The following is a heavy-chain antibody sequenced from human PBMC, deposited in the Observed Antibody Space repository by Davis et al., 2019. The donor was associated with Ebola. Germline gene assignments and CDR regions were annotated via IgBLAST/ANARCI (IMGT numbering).Heavy chain of an antibody. D-gene: IGHD3-16*01. V-gene: IGHV4-34*01. CDR3: ARDQMDVYSRHYYYGMDV. Sequence: PSETLSLTCAVYGGSFSGYYWSWIRQPPGKGLEWIGEINHSGSTNYNPSLKSRVTISVDTSKNQFSLKLSSVTAADTAVYYCARDQMDVYSRHYYYGMDVWGQGTTVTVSS. CDR1: GGSFSGYY. J-gene: IGHJ6*02. CDR2: INHSGST.